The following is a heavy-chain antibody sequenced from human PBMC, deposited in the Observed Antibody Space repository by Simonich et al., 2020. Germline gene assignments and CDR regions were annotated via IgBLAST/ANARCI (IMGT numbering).Heavy chain of an antibody. CDR2: ISAYNSNT. CDR3: ARASRGTWWYYYFDY. J-gene: IGHJ4*02. CDR1: GYTFTSYG. D-gene: IGHD2-15*01. Sequence: QVQLVQSGAEVKKPGASVKVSCKASGYTFTSYGISWVRQAPGQGLGGMGWISAYNSNTNYAHSLQGRVTMTTDTSTSTAYMELRSLRSDDTAVYYCARASRGTWWYYYFDYWGQGTLVTVSS. V-gene: IGHV1-18*01.